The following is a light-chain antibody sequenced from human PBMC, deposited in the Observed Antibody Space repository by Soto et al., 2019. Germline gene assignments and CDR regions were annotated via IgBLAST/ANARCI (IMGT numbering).Light chain of an antibody. CDR2: DDS. CDR1: NIGSKS. J-gene: IGLJ1*01. CDR3: QVWDSSSDHYV. V-gene: IGLV3-21*02. Sequence: SYELTQPPSVSVAPGQTARITCGGNNIGSKSVNWDQQKPGQAPVLGVYDDSDRPSGIPERFSGSNSGNTATLTISRVEAGDEADYYCQVWDSSSDHYVFGTGTKV.